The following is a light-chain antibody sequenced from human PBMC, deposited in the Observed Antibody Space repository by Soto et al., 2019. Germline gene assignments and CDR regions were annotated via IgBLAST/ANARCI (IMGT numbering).Light chain of an antibody. Sequence: DIVMTQSPATLTVAPGERVTFSCRASQGVSRKLAWYQHKPGQAPRLLISGASTGATGIPARFSGSGSGTEFTLTISSLQSEDCAIYYFQQYHTLPITFGGGTQVEIK. CDR1: QGVSRK. V-gene: IGKV3-15*01. CDR2: GAS. J-gene: IGKJ4*01. CDR3: QQYHTLPIT.